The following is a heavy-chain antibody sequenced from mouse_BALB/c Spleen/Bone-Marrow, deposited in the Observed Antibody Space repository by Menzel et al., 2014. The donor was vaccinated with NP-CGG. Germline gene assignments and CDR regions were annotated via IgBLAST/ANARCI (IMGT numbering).Heavy chain of an antibody. CDR1: GYSFTNYW. V-gene: IGHV1S82*01. CDR2: IHPSDSET. Sequence: QVQLQQSGAELVRPGASVKLSCKASGYSFTNYWMNWMKQRPGQGLEWIGMIHPSDSETRLNQKFKDKATLTVDKSSSAAYMQPSSPTSEGSAVYYCASDDCDGSGFAYWGQGTLVTVSA. J-gene: IGHJ3*01. D-gene: IGHD6-1*01. CDR3: ASDDCDGSGFAY.